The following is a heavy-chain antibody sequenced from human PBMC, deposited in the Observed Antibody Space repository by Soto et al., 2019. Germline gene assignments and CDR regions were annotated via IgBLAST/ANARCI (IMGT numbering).Heavy chain of an antibody. Sequence: QVQLQQWGAGLLKPSETLSLTCAVYGGSFSGYYWSWIRQPPGKGLEWIGEINHSGSTNYNPSLKSRVTVSVDTSKNRFSLKLSSVTAADTAVYYCARVMQVGAGDYWGQGTLVTVSS. CDR3: ARVMQVGAGDY. CDR1: GGSFSGYY. CDR2: INHSGST. D-gene: IGHD1-26*01. J-gene: IGHJ4*02. V-gene: IGHV4-34*01.